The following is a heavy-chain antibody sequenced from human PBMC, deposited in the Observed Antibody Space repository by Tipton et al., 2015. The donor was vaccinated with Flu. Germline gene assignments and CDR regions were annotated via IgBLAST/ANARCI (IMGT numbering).Heavy chain of an antibody. CDR2: IGGGGATT. J-gene: IGHJ4*02. D-gene: IGHD6-19*01. CDR3: ARVIPEFVAGLSY. CDR1: GFTFSRYA. V-gene: IGHV3-23*01. Sequence: GSLRLSCTASGFTFSRYAMSWVRQAPGKGLEWVSAIGGGGATTYFADSVKGRFTISRDNIRGTLYLQMNSLRAEDTAIYYCARVIPEFVAGLSYWGQGTQVSVSS.